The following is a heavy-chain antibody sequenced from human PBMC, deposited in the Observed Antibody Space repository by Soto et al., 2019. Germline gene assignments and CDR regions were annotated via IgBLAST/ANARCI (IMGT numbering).Heavy chain of an antibody. Sequence: ASEKVSGKASGYTFTIYGISCVLQSPSQWREWMGWISAYNGTANYAQKFQGRVTITADESTKTAYMELSTLRSEDTAVYYCARLPSHGTYGMDVWGQGTTVTVSS. D-gene: IGHD2-2*01. J-gene: IGHJ6*02. CDR3: ARLPSHGTYGMDV. V-gene: IGHV1-18*04. CDR1: GYTFTIYG. CDR2: ISAYNGTA.